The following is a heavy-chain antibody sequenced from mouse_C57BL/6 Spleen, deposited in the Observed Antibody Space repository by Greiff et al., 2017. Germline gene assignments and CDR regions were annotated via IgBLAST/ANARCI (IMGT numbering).Heavy chain of an antibody. CDR1: GYSFTGYY. V-gene: IGHV1-42*01. Sequence: EVQLQQSGPELVKPGASVKISCKASGYSFTGYYMNWVKQSPEKSLEWIGEINPSTGGTTYNQKFKAKATLTVDKSSSTADMQLKSLTSEDSAVXYCARAGSNYEAWFAYWGQGTLVTVSA. J-gene: IGHJ3*01. CDR3: ARAGSNYEAWFAY. D-gene: IGHD2-5*01. CDR2: INPSTGGT.